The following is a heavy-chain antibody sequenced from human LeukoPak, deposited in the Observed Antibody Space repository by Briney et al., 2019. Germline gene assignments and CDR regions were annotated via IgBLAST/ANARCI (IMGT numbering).Heavy chain of an antibody. D-gene: IGHD6-19*01. CDR3: ARSHPGTTVDAY. V-gene: IGHV3-33*01. CDR1: GFTFRSYG. J-gene: IGHJ4*02. CDR2: IWYDGSNK. Sequence: GGSLRLSCAAPGFTFRSYGMHWVRQAPGKGLEWVAIIWYDGSNKYYRESVKGRSTVSRDNSKNTLYLQMDSLRAEDTAVYYCARSHPGTTVDAYWGQGTLVTVSS.